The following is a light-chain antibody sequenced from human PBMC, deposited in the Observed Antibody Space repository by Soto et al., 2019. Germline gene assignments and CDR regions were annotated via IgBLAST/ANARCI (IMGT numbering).Light chain of an antibody. Sequence: QPVLTQPPSASGTPGQRVTSSCSGSSSTIGSNTVNWYQQLPGTAPKLLIYSNNQRPSGVPDRFSGSKSGTSASLAISGLQSEDEADYYCAAWDDSLNGYVFGTGTKLTVL. J-gene: IGLJ1*01. CDR1: SSTIGSNT. V-gene: IGLV1-44*01. CDR3: AAWDDSLNGYV. CDR2: SNN.